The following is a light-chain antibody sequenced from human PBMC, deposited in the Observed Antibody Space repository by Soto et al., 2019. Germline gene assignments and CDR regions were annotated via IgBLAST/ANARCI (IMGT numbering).Light chain of an antibody. J-gene: IGLJ1*01. CDR1: SSNIGAGYD. CDR2: GNS. CDR3: QSYDSSLRGLV. V-gene: IGLV1-40*01. Sequence: QAVVTQPPSVSGAPGQRVTISCTGSSSNIGAGYDVHWYQQLPGTAPKLLIYGNSNRPSGVPDRFSGSKSGTSASLAITGLQAEDEADYYCQSYDSSLRGLVFGTVTKVTVL.